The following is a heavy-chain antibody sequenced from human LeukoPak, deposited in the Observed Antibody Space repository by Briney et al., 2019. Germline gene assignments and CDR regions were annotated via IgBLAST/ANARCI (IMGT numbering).Heavy chain of an antibody. Sequence: GSSVKVSCKASGGTFSSYAISWVRQAPGQGLEWMRRINPIFGTANYAQKFQGRVTITTDESTNTAYMELSSLRSEDTAVYYCARGGTTDEGPYYYCYMDVWDKGPTVTVSS. CDR3: ARGGTTDEGPYYYCYMDV. D-gene: IGHD3-16*01. CDR1: GGTFSSYA. J-gene: IGHJ6*03. CDR2: INPIFGTA. V-gene: IGHV1-69*05.